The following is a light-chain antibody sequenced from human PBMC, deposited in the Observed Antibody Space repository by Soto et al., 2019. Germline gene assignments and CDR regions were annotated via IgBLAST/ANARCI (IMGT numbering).Light chain of an antibody. Sequence: IFVAQSPATLSLSRWAVATLSWWASHRVNRYLVWYQQKPGQAPRLLIYGASTRATAIPARFSGSGSGTDFTLTGSSLQPEDFAVYYCQHDDNLLTCGGGTKVDIK. J-gene: IGKJ4*01. CDR3: QHDDNLLT. CDR2: GAS. V-gene: IGKV3D-7*01. CDR1: HRVNRY.